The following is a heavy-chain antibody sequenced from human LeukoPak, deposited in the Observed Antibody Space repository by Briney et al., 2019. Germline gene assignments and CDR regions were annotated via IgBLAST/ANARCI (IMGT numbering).Heavy chain of an antibody. CDR1: GFTFSSYG. CDR2: ISSSSSYI. J-gene: IGHJ3*02. V-gene: IGHV3-21*01. CDR3: AREAGYSEHVDAFDI. Sequence: GGSLRLSCAASGFTFSSYGMHWVRQAPGKGLEWVSSISSSSSYIYYADSVKGRFTISRDNAKNSLYLQMNSLRAEDTAVYYCAREAGYSEHVDAFDIWGQGTMVTVSS. D-gene: IGHD2-15*01.